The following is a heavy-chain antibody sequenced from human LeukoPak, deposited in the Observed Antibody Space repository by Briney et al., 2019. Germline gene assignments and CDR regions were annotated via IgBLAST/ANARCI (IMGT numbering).Heavy chain of an antibody. CDR3: ARGDTVVTREGAFDI. V-gene: IGHV4-34*01. CDR2: INHSGST. Sequence: SETLSLTCAVYGGSFSDYYWSWIRQPPGKGLEWIGEINHSGSTNYNPSLKSRVTISVDRSKNQFSLKLSSVTAADTAVYYCARGDTVVTREGAFDIWGQGTMVTVSS. J-gene: IGHJ3*02. CDR1: GGSFSDYY. D-gene: IGHD4-23*01.